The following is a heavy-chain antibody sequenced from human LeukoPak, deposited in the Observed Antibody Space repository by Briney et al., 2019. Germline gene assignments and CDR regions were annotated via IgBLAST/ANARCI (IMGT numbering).Heavy chain of an antibody. CDR3: ARFGAVAGIDY. Sequence: QSGGSLRLSCAASGFTFSSYWMSWVRQAPGKGLEWVANIKQDGSEKYYVDSVEGRFTISRDNAKNSLYLQMNSLRAEDTAIYYCARFGAVAGIDYWGQGALVTVSS. D-gene: IGHD6-19*01. V-gene: IGHV3-7*03. CDR1: GFTFSSYW. CDR2: IKQDGSEK. J-gene: IGHJ4*02.